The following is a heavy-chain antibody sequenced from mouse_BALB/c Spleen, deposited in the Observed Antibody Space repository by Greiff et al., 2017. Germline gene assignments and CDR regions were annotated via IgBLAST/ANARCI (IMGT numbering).Heavy chain of an antibody. Sequence: EVNVVESGGGLVQPGGSMKLSCVASGFTFSNYWMNWVRQSPEKGLEWVAEIRLKSNNYATHYAESVKGRFTISRDDSKSSVYLQMNNLRAEDTGIYYCTRDSYGSSFLYWYFDVWGAGTTVTVSS. D-gene: IGHD1-1*01. CDR3: TRDSYGSSFLYWYFDV. V-gene: IGHV6-6*02. CDR2: IRLKSNNYAT. CDR1: GFTFSNYW. J-gene: IGHJ1*01.